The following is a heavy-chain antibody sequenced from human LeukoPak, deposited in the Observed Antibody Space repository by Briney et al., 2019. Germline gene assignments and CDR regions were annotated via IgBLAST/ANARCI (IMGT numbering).Heavy chain of an antibody. D-gene: IGHD3-16*01. Sequence: GASVKVSCKASGGTFSSYAISWVRQAPGQGLEWMGRIIPILGIANYAQKFQGRVTITADKSTSTAYMELSSLRSEDTAVYYCARDLYLGSSTHRDAFDIWGQGTMVTVSS. CDR1: GGTFSSYA. CDR3: ARDLYLGSSTHRDAFDI. CDR2: IIPILGIA. J-gene: IGHJ3*02. V-gene: IGHV1-69*04.